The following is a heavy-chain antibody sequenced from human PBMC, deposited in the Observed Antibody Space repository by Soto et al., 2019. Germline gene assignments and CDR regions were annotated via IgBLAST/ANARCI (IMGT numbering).Heavy chain of an antibody. CDR2: IYWDDDK. V-gene: IGHV2-5*02. D-gene: IGHD6-13*01. J-gene: IGHJ4*02. CDR3: AHRRWHRSSWYVFDY. Sequence: QITLKESGPTLVKPTQTLTLTCTFSGFSLSTSGVGVGWIRQPPGKALEWLALIYWDDDKRYSPSLKSRLTITKDTSKNQVVLTMTDMDPVDTATYYCAHRRWHRSSWYVFDYWGQGTLVTVSS. CDR1: GFSLSTSGVG.